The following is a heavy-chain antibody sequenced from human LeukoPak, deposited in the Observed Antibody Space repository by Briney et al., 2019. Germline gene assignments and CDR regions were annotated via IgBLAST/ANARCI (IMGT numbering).Heavy chain of an antibody. V-gene: IGHV4-4*07. D-gene: IGHD3-10*01. CDR1: GGSISSYY. Sequence: SETLSLTCTVSGGSISSYYWSWIRQPAGKGLESIGHISTSGSTNYNPSLKSRVTMSVDTSKNQFSLKLSSVTAADTAVYYCAREVNTMVRGVINYYYYYMDVWGKGTTVTISS. CDR3: AREVNTMVRGVINYYYYYMDV. CDR2: ISTSGST. J-gene: IGHJ6*03.